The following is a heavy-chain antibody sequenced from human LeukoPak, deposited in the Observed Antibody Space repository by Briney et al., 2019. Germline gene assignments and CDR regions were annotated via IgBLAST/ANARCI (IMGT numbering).Heavy chain of an antibody. V-gene: IGHV4-59*08. CDR1: GGSINTYY. CDR2: IYYGGST. J-gene: IGHJ4*02. Sequence: SETLSLTCTVSGGSINTYYWSWIRQPPGKGLEWIGYIYYGGSTYSNPSLKGRVTISADTSKNQFSLKLTSVTAADTAVYYCARSSVSGTYSGGYWGQGVLVTVSS. CDR3: ARSSVSGTYSGGY. D-gene: IGHD3-10*01.